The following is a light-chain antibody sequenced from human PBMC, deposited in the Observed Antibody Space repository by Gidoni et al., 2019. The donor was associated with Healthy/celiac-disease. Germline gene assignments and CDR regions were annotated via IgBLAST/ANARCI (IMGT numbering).Light chain of an antibody. CDR2: GAS. CDR1: QSVSSN. Sequence: EIVMTQSPATLSVSPGERATLSCRASQSVSSNLAWYQHKPGQAPRLLIYGASTRATGIPARFSGSGSGTEFTLTISSLQSEDFAVYYCQQYNKWPLYTFGQGTKLEIK. V-gene: IGKV3-15*01. J-gene: IGKJ2*01. CDR3: QQYNKWPLYT.